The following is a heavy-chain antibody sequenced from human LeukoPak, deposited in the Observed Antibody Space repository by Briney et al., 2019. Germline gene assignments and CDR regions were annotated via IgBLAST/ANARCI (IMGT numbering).Heavy chain of an antibody. CDR2: IYYSGST. CDR1: GGSISSGGYY. CDR3: ARYSTIFGVVNEYYFDY. D-gene: IGHD3-3*01. J-gene: IGHJ4*02. Sequence: SETLSLTCTVSGGSISSGGYYWSWIRQHPGKGLEWIGYIYYSGSTYYNPSLKSRVTISVDTSKNQFSLKLSSVTAAATAVYYCARYSTIFGVVNEYYFDYWGQGTLVTVSS. V-gene: IGHV4-31*03.